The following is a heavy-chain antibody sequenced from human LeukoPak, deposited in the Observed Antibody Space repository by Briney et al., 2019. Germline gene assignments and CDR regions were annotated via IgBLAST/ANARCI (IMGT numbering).Heavy chain of an antibody. CDR1: GGSISSGDYY. V-gene: IGHV4-30-4*01. J-gene: IGHJ4*02. CDR2: IYYSGST. Sequence: PSQTLSLTCTVSGGSISSGDYYWSWIRQPPGKGLGWIGYIYYSGSTYYNPSLKSRVTISVDTSKNQFSLKLSSVTAADTAVYYCARGARPVVVVAATLPTFWGQGTLVTVSS. CDR3: ARGARPVVVVAATLPTF. D-gene: IGHD2-15*01.